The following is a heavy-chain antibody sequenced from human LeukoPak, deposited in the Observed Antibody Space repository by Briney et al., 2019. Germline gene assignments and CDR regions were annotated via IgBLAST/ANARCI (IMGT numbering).Heavy chain of an antibody. D-gene: IGHD2-21*01. V-gene: IGHV1-2*06. CDR3: ARAPISVIRANNWFDP. J-gene: IGHJ5*02. Sequence: ASVKVSCKASGYTFTSYGIGWVRQAPGQGLEWMGRINPKTGATNYTQKFQGRVTMTRDTSINTVYMELSRLRSDDTAVYYCARAPISVIRANNWFDPWGQGTLVTVSS. CDR2: INPKTGAT. CDR1: GYTFTSYG.